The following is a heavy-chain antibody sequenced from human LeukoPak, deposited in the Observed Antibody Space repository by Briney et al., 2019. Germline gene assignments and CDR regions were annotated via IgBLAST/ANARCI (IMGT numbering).Heavy chain of an antibody. CDR1: GGTFSSYA. CDR3: AGGPNPDAFDI. Sequence: GASVKVSCKASGGTFSSYAISWVRQAPGQGLEWMGGIIPIFGTANYAQKFQGRVTITTDESTSTAYMELSSLRSEDTAVYYCAGGPNPDAFDIWGQGTMVTVSS. J-gene: IGHJ3*02. CDR2: IIPIFGTA. D-gene: IGHD3-16*01. V-gene: IGHV1-69*05.